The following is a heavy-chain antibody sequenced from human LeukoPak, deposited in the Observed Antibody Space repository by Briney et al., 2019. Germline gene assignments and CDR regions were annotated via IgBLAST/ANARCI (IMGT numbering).Heavy chain of an antibody. CDR3: ATSNIVNGDFDY. CDR2: ISGSGGST. V-gene: IGHV3-23*01. CDR1: GFTFSSYA. J-gene: IGHJ4*02. D-gene: IGHD2-15*01. Sequence: PGRSLRLSCAASGFTFSSYAMSWVRQAPGKGLEWVSAISGSGGSTYYADSVKGRFTISRDNSKNTLYLQMNSLRAEDTAVYYCATSNIVNGDFDYWGQGTLVTVSS.